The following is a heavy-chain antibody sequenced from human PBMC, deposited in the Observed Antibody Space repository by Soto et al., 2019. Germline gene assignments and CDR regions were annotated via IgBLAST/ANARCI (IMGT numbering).Heavy chain of an antibody. CDR1: GGSSSSYY. Sequence: SETLSLTCTVSGGSSSSYYWSWIRQPPGKGLEWIGYIYYSGSTNYNPSLKSRVTISVDTSKKQFSLKLSSVTAADTAMYYCARVWGGAFDFWGQGTMVTVSS. D-gene: IGHD3-10*01. CDR3: ARVWGGAFDF. V-gene: IGHV4-59*01. J-gene: IGHJ3*01. CDR2: IYYSGST.